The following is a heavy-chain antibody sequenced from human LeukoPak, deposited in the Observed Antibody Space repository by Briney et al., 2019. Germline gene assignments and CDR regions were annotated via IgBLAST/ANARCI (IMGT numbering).Heavy chain of an antibody. D-gene: IGHD6-13*01. V-gene: IGHV3-30*02. Sequence: GGSLRLSCAASGFTFSSYGMHWVRQAPGKGLEWVAVIWYDGSNKYYADSVKGRFTISRDNSKNTLYLQMNSLRAEDTAVYYCAKDPRYSSSWYSMYYWGQGTLVTVSS. CDR2: IWYDGSNK. CDR3: AKDPRYSSSWYSMYY. J-gene: IGHJ4*02. CDR1: GFTFSSYG.